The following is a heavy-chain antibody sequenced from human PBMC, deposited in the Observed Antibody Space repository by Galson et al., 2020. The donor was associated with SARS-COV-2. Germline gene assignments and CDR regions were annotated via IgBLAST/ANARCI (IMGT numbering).Heavy chain of an antibody. CDR1: GFSFGDYA. CDR3: TRFPGWVRFKGWFDP. D-gene: IGHD3-10*01. J-gene: IGHJ5*02. Sequence: GESLKLSRPASGFSFGDYAVSWFRQAPGEGLDWVCFIKSMTYGATTQYAPSVKRRFTIPRDDSKSIAYLQMNSLKTEDTAVFDCTRFPGWVRFKGWFDPWGQGTLVTVSS. V-gene: IGHV3-49*03. CDR2: IKSMTYGATT.